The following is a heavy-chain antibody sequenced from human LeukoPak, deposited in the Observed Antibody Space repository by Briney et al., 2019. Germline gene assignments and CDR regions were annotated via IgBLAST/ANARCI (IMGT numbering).Heavy chain of an antibody. CDR3: AKEQVYGDGGKMCFDC. J-gene: IGHJ4*02. Sequence: GGSLRLSCAASGFTFSSYAMSWVRQAPGKGLEWVSAINNGRTYYADSVKGRFTISRDNSKNTLYLQMDSLRAEDTAVYYCAKEQVYGDGGKMCFDCWGQGTLVTVSS. CDR1: GFTFSSYA. D-gene: IGHD4-17*01. CDR2: INNGRT. V-gene: IGHV3-23*01.